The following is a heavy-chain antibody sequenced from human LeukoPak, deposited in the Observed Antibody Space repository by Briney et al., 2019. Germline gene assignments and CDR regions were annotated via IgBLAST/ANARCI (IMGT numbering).Heavy chain of an antibody. CDR1: GFTFSSYA. CDR2: ISYDGSNK. CDR3: ARDPLGTRPGFDY. D-gene: IGHD1-1*01. J-gene: IGHJ4*02. V-gene: IGHV3-30*04. Sequence: PGGSLGLSCAASGFTFSSYAMHWVRQAPGKGLEWVAVISYDGSNKYYADSVKGRFTISRDNSKNTLYLQMNSLRAEDTAVYYCARDPLGTRPGFDYWGQGTLVTVSS.